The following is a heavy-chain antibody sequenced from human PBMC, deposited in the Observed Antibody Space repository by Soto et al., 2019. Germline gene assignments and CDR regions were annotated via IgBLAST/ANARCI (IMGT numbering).Heavy chain of an antibody. CDR3: AGTEWLTKSRYYYFDY. D-gene: IGHD3-3*01. J-gene: IGHJ4*02. V-gene: IGHV4-39*01. CDR2: IYYSGST. CDR1: GGSISSSSYY. Sequence: SETLSLTCTVSGGSISSSSYYWGWIRQPPGKGLEWIGSIYYSGSTYYNPSLKSRVTISVDTSKNQFSLKLSSVTAADTAVYYCAGTEWLTKSRYYYFDYWGQGTLVTVSS.